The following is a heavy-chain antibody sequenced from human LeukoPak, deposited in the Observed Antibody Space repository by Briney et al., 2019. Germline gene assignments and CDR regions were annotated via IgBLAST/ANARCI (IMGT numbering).Heavy chain of an antibody. V-gene: IGHV3-21*01. D-gene: IGHD4-17*01. CDR3: ARDPTTTTDIYYYYYMDV. CDR1: GFTFSSYS. CDR2: ISSSSSYI. J-gene: IGHJ6*03. Sequence: NPGGPLRLSCAASGFTFSSYSMNWVRQAPGKGLEWVSSISSSSSYIYYADSVKGRFTISRDNAKNSPYLQMNSLRAEDTAVYYCARDPTTTTDIYYYYYMDVWGKGTTVTVSS.